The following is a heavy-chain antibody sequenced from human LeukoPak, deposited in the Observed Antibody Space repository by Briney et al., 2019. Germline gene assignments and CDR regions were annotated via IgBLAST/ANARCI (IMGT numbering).Heavy chain of an antibody. V-gene: IGHV3-23*01. CDR3: AKNGPYEVSDALDY. J-gene: IGHJ4*02. D-gene: IGHD5-12*01. CDR2: ISGSGGST. CDR1: GFTFSSYT. Sequence: PGGSLRLSCAASGFTFSSYTMSWVRQAPGKGMEWVSAISGSGGSTYYADSVKGRFTISRDNSKNTLYLHMNSLRAEDTAVYYCAKNGPYEVSDALDYWGQGTLVTVSS.